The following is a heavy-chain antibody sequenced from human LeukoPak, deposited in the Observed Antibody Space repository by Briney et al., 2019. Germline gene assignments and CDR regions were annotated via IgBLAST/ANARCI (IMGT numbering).Heavy chain of an antibody. CDR3: ARLGTMVRGGYYGMDV. Sequence: GESLKISCKGSGYSFTSYWISWVRQMPGKGLEWMGRIDPSDSYTTYSPSFQGHVTISADKSISTAYLQWSSLKASDTAMYYCARLGTMVRGGYYGMDVWGKGTTVTVSS. V-gene: IGHV5-10-1*01. J-gene: IGHJ6*04. CDR2: IDPSDSYT. CDR1: GYSFTSYW. D-gene: IGHD3-10*01.